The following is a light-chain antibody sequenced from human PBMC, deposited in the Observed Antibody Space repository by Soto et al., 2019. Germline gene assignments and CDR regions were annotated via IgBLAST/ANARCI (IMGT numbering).Light chain of an antibody. CDR2: GAS. V-gene: IGKV3-20*01. J-gene: IGKJ2*01. CDR3: QQYGGSTYT. CDR1: QSVSSNH. Sequence: EIVLTQSPGSLSLSPRERATLSCRASQSVSSNHLAWYQQKPGQAPRLLIYGASRRAAGITDRFSGSGSGTDFTLTISRLEPEDFAVYYCQQYGGSTYTVGQGTQVEIK.